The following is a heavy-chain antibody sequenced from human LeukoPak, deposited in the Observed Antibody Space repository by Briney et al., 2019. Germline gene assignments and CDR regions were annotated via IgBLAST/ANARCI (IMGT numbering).Heavy chain of an antibody. J-gene: IGHJ3*02. CDR1: GFTFSDYY. V-gene: IGHV3-11*04. D-gene: IGHD2-2*02. CDR3: ARDYSCSSTSCYTARSDAFDI. CDR2: ISSSGSTI. Sequence: GGSLRLSCAASGFTFSDYYMSWVRQAPGKGLEWVSYISSSGSTIYYADSVKGRFTISRDNAKNSLYLQMNSLSAEDTAIYYCARDYSCSSTSCYTARSDAFDIWGQGTMVTVSS.